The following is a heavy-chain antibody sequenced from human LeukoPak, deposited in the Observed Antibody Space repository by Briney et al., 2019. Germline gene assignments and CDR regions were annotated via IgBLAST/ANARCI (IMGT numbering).Heavy chain of an antibody. Sequence: PGGSLRLSCAASGFTFSSYAMTWVRQAPGKGLEWVSGISNSDGSTYYGDSVKGRFTISRDNSKNTLYLQINSLRAEDTAIYYCAKDRTTAARIFDSWGQGTLVTVSS. V-gene: IGHV3-23*01. CDR1: GFTFSSYA. CDR3: AKDRTTAARIFDS. CDR2: ISNSDGST. D-gene: IGHD6-6*01. J-gene: IGHJ4*02.